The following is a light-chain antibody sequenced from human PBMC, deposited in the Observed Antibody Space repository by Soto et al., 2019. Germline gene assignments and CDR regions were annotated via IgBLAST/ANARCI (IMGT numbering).Light chain of an antibody. Sequence: QSVLTQPPSASGTPGQRVTISCSGSSSNIGSNTVIWYQQLPGTAPKLLIYTNNQRPSGVPNRFSGSKSGTSASLAISGLQSEDGADYYCAAWDDSLNGWVFGGGTKLTVL. J-gene: IGLJ3*02. CDR3: AAWDDSLNGWV. V-gene: IGLV1-44*01. CDR2: TNN. CDR1: SSNIGSNT.